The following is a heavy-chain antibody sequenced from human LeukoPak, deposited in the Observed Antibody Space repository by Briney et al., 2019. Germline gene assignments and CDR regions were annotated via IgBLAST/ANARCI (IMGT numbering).Heavy chain of an antibody. V-gene: IGHV4-31*03. J-gene: IGHJ4*02. Sequence: SETLSLTCTVSGGSISSGGYSWSWIRQHPGKGLEWIGYIYYSGSTYYNPSLKSRVTISVDTSKNQFSLKLSSVTAADTAVYYCAREQQLVRGYFDYWGQGTLVTVSS. CDR2: IYYSGST. CDR1: GGSISSGGYS. D-gene: IGHD6-13*01. CDR3: AREQQLVRGYFDY.